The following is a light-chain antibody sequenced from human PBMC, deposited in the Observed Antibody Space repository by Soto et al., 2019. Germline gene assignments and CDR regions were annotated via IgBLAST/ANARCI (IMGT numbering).Light chain of an antibody. CDR1: QSVSSN. J-gene: IGKJ4*01. V-gene: IGKV3-15*01. CDR2: GAS. Sequence: EIVMTQSPATLSVSPGDRATLSCRASQSVSSNLAWYQQKPGQAPRLLNYGASTRAAGIPARFSGSGSGAEFTLTISSLQSEDFAVYYCQQYNNWPPLTFGGGTKVEIK. CDR3: QQYNNWPPLT.